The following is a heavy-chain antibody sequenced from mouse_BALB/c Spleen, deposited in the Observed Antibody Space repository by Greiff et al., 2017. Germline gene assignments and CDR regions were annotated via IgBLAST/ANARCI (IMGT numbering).Heavy chain of an antibody. D-gene: IGHD1-1*01. CDR1: GYTFTDYW. CDR3: ARGHGSSYDAMDY. J-gene: IGHJ4*01. Sequence: QVQLQQPGAELVMPGASVKMSCKASGYTFTDYWMHWVKQRPGQGLEWIGAIDTSDSYTSYNQKFKGKATLTVDESSSTAYMQLSSLTSEDSAVYYCARGHGSSYDAMDYWGQGTSVTVSS. V-gene: IGHV1-69*01. CDR2: IDTSDSYT.